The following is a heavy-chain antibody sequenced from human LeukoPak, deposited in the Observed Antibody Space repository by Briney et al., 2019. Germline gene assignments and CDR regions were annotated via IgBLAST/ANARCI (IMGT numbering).Heavy chain of an antibody. CDR1: GGSISSGGYY. Sequence: PSETLSLTCTVSGGSISSGGYYWSWIRQHPGKGLEWIGYIYYSGSTYYNPSLKSRVTIPVDTSKNQFSLKLSSVTAADTAVYYCARDRLSPPGFDPWGQGTLVTVSS. J-gene: IGHJ5*02. V-gene: IGHV4-31*03. CDR2: IYYSGST. CDR3: ARDRLSPPGFDP. D-gene: IGHD5-12*01.